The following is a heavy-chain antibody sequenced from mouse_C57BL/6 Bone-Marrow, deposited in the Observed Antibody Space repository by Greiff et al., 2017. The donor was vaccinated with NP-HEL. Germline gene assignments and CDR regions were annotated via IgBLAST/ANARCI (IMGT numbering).Heavy chain of an antibody. D-gene: IGHD3-2*02. V-gene: IGHV1-55*01. CDR1: GYTFTSYW. CDR3: AREGAQATTFDY. CDR2: IYPGSGST. J-gene: IGHJ2*01. Sequence: VQRVESGAELVKPGASVKMSCKASGYTFTSYWITWVKQRPGQGLEWIGDIYPGSGSTNYNEKFKSKATLTVDTSSSTAYMQLSSLTSEDSAVYYCAREGAQATTFDYWGQGTTLTVSS.